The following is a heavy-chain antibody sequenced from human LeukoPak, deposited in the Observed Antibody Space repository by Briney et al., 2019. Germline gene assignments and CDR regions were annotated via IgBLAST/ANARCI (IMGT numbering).Heavy chain of an antibody. CDR3: ARDLSAQGSSSWYESDYYYYMDV. D-gene: IGHD6-13*01. Sequence: RASVKVSCKASGYTFTSYGISWVRQAPGQGLEWMGWISAYNGNTNYAQKLQGRVTMTTDTSTSTAYMELRSLRSDDTAVYYCARDLSAQGSSSWYESDYYYYMDVWGKGTTVTVSS. CDR1: GYTFTSYG. J-gene: IGHJ6*03. CDR2: ISAYNGNT. V-gene: IGHV1-18*01.